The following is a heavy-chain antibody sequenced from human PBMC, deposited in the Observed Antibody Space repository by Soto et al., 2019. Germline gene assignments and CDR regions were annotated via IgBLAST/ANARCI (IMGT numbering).Heavy chain of an antibody. CDR3: AREDATAMDYHAAYGMDV. J-gene: IGHJ6*02. D-gene: IGHD5-18*01. V-gene: IGHV1-46*01. CDR2: IKPSGGST. Sequence: QVQLVQSGAEVKKPGASVKVSCKASGYTFTNYYMHWVRQAPGQGPEWMGVIKPSGGSTSSAQKCPRSVTMTKDTGTSRDDVELSSRISEDTSGYDCAREDATAMDYHAAYGMDVWGQGTTVTVSS. CDR1: GYTFTNYY.